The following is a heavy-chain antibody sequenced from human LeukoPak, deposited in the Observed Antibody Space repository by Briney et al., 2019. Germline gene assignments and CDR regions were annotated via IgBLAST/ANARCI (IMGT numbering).Heavy chain of an antibody. CDR3: ARDPNQIPIVGAAGDGFDY. CDR1: GGTFSSYA. J-gene: IGHJ4*02. CDR2: IIPIFGTA. V-gene: IGHV1-69*06. Sequence: ASVKVSCKASGGTFSSYAISWVRQAPGQGLEWMGGIIPIFGTANYAQKFQGGVTITADKSTSTAYMELSSLRSEDTAVYYCARDPNQIPIVGAAGDGFDYWGQGTLVTVSS. D-gene: IGHD1-26*01.